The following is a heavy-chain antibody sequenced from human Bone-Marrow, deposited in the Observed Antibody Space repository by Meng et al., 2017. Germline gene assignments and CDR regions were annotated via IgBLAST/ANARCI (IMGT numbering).Heavy chain of an antibody. CDR2: IYYSGST. D-gene: IGHD1-26*01. CDR3: AKLGGSYAAFDI. J-gene: IGHJ3*02. Sequence: GSLRLSCTVSGGSISSYYWSWIRQPPGKGLEWIGYIYYSGSTNYNPSLKSRVTISVDTSKNQFSLKLSSVTAADTAVYYCAKLGGSYAAFDIWGQAT. V-gene: IGHV4-59*01. CDR1: GGSISSYY.